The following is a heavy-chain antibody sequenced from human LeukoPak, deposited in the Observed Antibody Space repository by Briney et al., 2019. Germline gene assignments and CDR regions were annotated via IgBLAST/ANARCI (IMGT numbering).Heavy chain of an antibody. CDR1: GFTFSSYW. J-gene: IGHJ5*02. D-gene: IGHD6-19*01. V-gene: IGHV3-74*01. CDR3: ARDPAVAGNDWFDP. CDR2: INSDGSST. Sequence: GGSLRLSCAASGFTFSSYWMHWVRHAPGKGVVWVSRINSDGSSTSYADSVKGRFTISRDNAKNTLYLQMNSLRAEDTAVYYCARDPAVAGNDWFDPWGQGTLVTVSS.